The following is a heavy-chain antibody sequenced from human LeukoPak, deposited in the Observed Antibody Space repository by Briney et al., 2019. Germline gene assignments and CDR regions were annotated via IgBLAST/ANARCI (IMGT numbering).Heavy chain of an antibody. CDR2: INSDGSST. J-gene: IGHJ4*02. V-gene: IGHV3-74*01. CDR1: GFTFSSYW. Sequence: FAFTASGFTFSSYWMHWVRQAPGKGLVWVSRINSDGSSTSYADSVKGRFTISRDNAKNTLYLQMNSLRAENTAVNYCARDFTGNFAYGAREPWSPSPQ. D-gene: IGHD3-9*01. CDR3: ARDFTGNFAY.